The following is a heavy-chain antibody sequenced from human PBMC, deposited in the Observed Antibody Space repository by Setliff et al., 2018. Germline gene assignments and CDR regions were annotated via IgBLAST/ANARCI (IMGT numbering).Heavy chain of an antibody. J-gene: IGHJ4*02. Sequence: ETLSLTCTVSGGSISSQDWSWIRQPPGKGLEWIGYVYSSGITNYNPSLKSRVTISVDTSKNQFSLKLSSVTAADTAVYYCAMTGDRGYSGYERWGQGTLVTVSS. CDR2: VYSSGIT. V-gene: IGHV4-59*11. D-gene: IGHD5-12*01. CDR1: GGSISSQD. CDR3: AMTGDRGYSGYER.